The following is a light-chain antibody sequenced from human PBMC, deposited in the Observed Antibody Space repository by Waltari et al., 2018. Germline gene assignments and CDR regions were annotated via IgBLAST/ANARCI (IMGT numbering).Light chain of an antibody. CDR1: SSDIGRYDI. V-gene: IGLV2-23*02. CDR2: DVS. J-gene: IGLJ3*02. Sequence: QSALTQPASVSGSPGPSDTISCTGASSDIGRYDIVSWYQQHPGNAPKLIICDVSKRPSGVSDRFSGSKSGDTASLTISGLQFEDEADYYCCSYAGNYIWVFGGGTRLTVL. CDR3: CSYAGNYIWV.